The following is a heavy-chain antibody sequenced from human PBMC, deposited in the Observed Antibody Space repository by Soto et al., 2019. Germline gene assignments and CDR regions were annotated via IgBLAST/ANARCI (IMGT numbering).Heavy chain of an antibody. CDR3: ARDPGYGCKGYYYYGMDV. Sequence: QVQLVQSGAEVKKPGSSVKVSCKASGGTFSSYAISWVRQAPGQGLEWMGGIIPIFGTANYAQKFQGRVTITADESTSTAYLELSSLRSEDTAVYYCARDPGYGCKGYYYYGMDVWVQGTKVTVAS. J-gene: IGHJ6*02. CDR1: GGTFSSYA. D-gene: IGHD2-15*01. V-gene: IGHV1-69*01. CDR2: IIPIFGTA.